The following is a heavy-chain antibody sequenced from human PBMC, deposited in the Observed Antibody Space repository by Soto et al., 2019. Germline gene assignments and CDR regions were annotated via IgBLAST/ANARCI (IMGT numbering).Heavy chain of an antibody. CDR3: AKVRLFYYDSQDAFDI. Sequence: PGGSLRLSCAASGFTFSNYAMRWVRQAPGKGLEWVSGISGTGGSTYYADSVKGRFTISRDNSKNTLYLQMNSLRAEDTAVFYCAKVRLFYYDSQDAFDIWGKGTMVTVSS. D-gene: IGHD3-22*01. V-gene: IGHV3-23*01. J-gene: IGHJ3*02. CDR1: GFTFSNYA. CDR2: ISGTGGST.